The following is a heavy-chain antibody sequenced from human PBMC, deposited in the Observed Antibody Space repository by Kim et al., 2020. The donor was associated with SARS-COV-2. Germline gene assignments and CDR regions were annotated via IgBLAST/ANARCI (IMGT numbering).Heavy chain of an antibody. CDR2: MNPNSGNT. J-gene: IGHJ6*02. CDR3: ARTIVEVPAAKGDYYYGMDV. V-gene: IGHV1-8*01. CDR1: GYTFTSYD. D-gene: IGHD2-2*01. Sequence: ASVKVSCKASGYTFTSYDINWVRQATGQGLEWMGWMNPNSGNTGYAQKFQGRVTMTRNTSISTAYMELSSLRSEDTAVYYCARTIVEVPAAKGDYYYGMDVWGQGTTVTVSS.